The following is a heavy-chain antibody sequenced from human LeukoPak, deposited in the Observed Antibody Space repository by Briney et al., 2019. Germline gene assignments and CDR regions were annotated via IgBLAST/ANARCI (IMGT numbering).Heavy chain of an antibody. Sequence: PGGSLRLSCAASGFTFSSYGMHWVRQAPGKGLEWVAFMRYDGSNKYYADSVKGRFTISRDNSKNTLYLQMNSLRAEDTAVYYCAKPLHTRDYGGSYYYMDVWGKGTTVSISS. V-gene: IGHV3-30*02. J-gene: IGHJ6*03. CDR3: AKPLHTRDYGGSYYYMDV. CDR2: MRYDGSNK. CDR1: GFTFSSYG. D-gene: IGHD4-17*01.